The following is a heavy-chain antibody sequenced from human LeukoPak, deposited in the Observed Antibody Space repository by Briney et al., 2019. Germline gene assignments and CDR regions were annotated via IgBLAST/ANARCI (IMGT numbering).Heavy chain of an antibody. Sequence: ASVKVSCKASGYTFTSYDINWVRQATGQGLEWMGWMNPNSGNTGYAQKFQGRVTMTRNTSISTAYMELSSLRSEDTAVYYCASVCSSTSCYYYYYGMDVWGQGTTVTVSS. CDR3: ASVCSSTSCYYYYYGMDV. V-gene: IGHV1-8*01. J-gene: IGHJ6*02. CDR2: MNPNSGNT. CDR1: GYTFTSYD. D-gene: IGHD2-2*01.